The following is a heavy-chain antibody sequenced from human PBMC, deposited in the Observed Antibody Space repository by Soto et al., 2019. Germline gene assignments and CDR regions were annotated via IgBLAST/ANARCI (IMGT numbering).Heavy chain of an antibody. Sequence: QVQLVQSGAEVKKPGSSVKVSCKASGGTFSSYAISWVRQAPGQGLEWMGGIIPIFGTANYAQKVQGRVTITADESTSTAYMELSSLRSEDTAVYYCARAQNCGGDCYSFAFDIWGQGTMVTVSS. V-gene: IGHV1-69*01. CDR2: IIPIFGTA. D-gene: IGHD2-21*01. CDR3: ARAQNCGGDCYSFAFDI. CDR1: GGTFSSYA. J-gene: IGHJ3*02.